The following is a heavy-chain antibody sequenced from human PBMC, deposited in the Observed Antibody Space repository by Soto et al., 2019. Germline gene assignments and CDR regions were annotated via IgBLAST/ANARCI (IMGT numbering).Heavy chain of an antibody. V-gene: IGHV1-18*01. Sequence: QVQLVQSGAEVKKPVASVKVSCQASGYTFTNYAISWVRQAPGQGLEWMGWISASTRNTDQAQNFQGRVTMTIDTSTNTANMELRSLRSDDTAVYYCARCYCSVGSCYACWHFDLWGRGTLVTVSS. CDR1: GYTFTNYA. CDR2: ISASTRNT. D-gene: IGHD2-15*01. CDR3: ARCYCSVGSCYACWHFDL. J-gene: IGHJ2*01.